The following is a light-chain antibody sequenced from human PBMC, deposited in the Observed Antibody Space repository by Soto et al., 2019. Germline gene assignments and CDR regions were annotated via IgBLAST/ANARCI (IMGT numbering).Light chain of an antibody. CDR2: DV. V-gene: IGLV2-14*01. Sequence: QSALTQPASVSGWPGQSITIYCTGTSSDVGGSIYVSWYQLSPGKAPKLLIYDVDRPSGVSNRFSGSKSGNTASLTISGLQVEDGADYYCNPNTSGGTVVFGGGTKPTVL. CDR3: NPNTSGGTVV. J-gene: IGLJ3*02. CDR1: SSDVGGSIY.